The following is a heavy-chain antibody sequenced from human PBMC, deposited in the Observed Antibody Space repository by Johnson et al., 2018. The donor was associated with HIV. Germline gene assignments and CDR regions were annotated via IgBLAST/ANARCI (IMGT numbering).Heavy chain of an antibody. D-gene: IGHD3-22*01. CDR2: IYSGGST. Sequence: VQLVESGGGVVQPGRSLRLSCAASGFTFSSYWIHWVRQAPGKGLDWVSVIYSGGSTYYADSVKGRFIISSDNSKNTLYLQMNSRRVEDTAVYYCARDGPYYLSPRDAFEIWGQGTMVTVYS. J-gene: IGHJ3*02. V-gene: IGHV3-66*01. CDR1: GFTFSSYW. CDR3: ARDGPYYLSPRDAFEI.